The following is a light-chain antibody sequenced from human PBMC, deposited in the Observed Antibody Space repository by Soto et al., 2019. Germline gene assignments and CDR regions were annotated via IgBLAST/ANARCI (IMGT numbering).Light chain of an antibody. CDR3: SSYTSRSTYV. CDR1: SRDGGGYNY. V-gene: IGLV2-14*01. Sequence: QALLSQPAPVFVSPGQSFTTSSTATSRDGGGYNYVAWYQQPPGKATKPMIYDVTNRPSGVSNRFSGSKSGNTASLTIFGLQAEDEADYYCSSYTSRSTYVFGTGTKVTVL. J-gene: IGLJ1*01. CDR2: DVT.